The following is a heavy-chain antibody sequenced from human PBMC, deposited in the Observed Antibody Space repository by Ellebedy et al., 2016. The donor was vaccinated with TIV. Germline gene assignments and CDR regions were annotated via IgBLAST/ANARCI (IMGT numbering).Heavy chain of an antibody. Sequence: PGGSLRLSCAASGFIVSSNYMNRVRQAPGKGLEWVSVIYSGADGGDTYYADSVRGRFTISRDNAKDTLYLQMNSLRVEDTAVYYCASVSGAVVPAANKYWGQGIQVTVSS. J-gene: IGHJ4*02. V-gene: IGHV3-53*01. D-gene: IGHD2-2*01. CDR3: ASVSGAVVPAANKY. CDR1: GFIVSSNY. CDR2: IYSGADGGDT.